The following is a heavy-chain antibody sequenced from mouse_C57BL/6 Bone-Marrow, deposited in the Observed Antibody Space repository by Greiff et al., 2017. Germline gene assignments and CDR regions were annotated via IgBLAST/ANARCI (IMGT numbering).Heavy chain of an antibody. CDR3: ARSDYGYDGDY. CDR2: IDPSDSYT. J-gene: IGHJ2*01. V-gene: IGHV1-50*01. Sequence: QVQLQQPGAELVQPGASVKLSCKASGYTFTSYWMQWVKQRPGQGLEWIGEIDPSDSYTNYNQKFKGKATLTVDTSSSTAYMQLSSLTSEDSAVYYCARSDYGYDGDYWGQGTTLTVAS. D-gene: IGHD2-2*01. CDR1: GYTFTSYW.